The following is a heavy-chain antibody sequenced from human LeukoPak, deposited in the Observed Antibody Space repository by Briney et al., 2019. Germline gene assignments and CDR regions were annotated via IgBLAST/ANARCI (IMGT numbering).Heavy chain of an antibody. CDR2: INYSGNT. J-gene: IGHJ4*02. D-gene: IGHD1-26*01. CDR3: ARHGQDTGNFYAHFDY. V-gene: IGHV4-59*08. Sequence: KPSETLSLTCTVSGGSIRSIYWSWIRQTPGKGLEWIAYINYSGNTNNNPSLKSRVTISIDTSKSQFSLKLSSVTAADTAIYYCARHGQDTGNFYAHFDYWGQGTLVTVSS. CDR1: GGSIRSIY.